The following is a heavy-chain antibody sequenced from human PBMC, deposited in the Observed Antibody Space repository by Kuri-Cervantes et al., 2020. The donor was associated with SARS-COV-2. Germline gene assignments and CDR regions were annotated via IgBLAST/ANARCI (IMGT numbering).Heavy chain of an antibody. CDR2: ISSSSSYI. J-gene: IGHJ6*02. CDR3: ARDEEGGCSSTSCFLYGYGMDV. Sequence: GGSLRLSYAASGFTFSSYSMNWVRQAPGKGLEWVSSISSSSSYIYYADSVKGRFTISRDNAKNSLYLQMNSLRAEDTAVYYCARDEEGGCSSTSCFLYGYGMDVWGQGTTVTVSS. CDR1: GFTFSSYS. D-gene: IGHD2-2*01. V-gene: IGHV3-21*01.